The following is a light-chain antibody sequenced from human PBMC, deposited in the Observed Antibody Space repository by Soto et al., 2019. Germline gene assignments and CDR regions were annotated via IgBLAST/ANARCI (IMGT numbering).Light chain of an antibody. J-gene: IGLJ3*02. Sequence: QSALTQTPSVSGAPGQTVTISCTGTTSNVHWYQQLPGTAPKLLIFDNTNRPSGVPDRFSGSKSDTSASLAITGLQAEDEADYYCQFFDSLSGSVVFGGGTKVTVL. CDR2: DNT. CDR1: TSN. V-gene: IGLV1-40*01. CDR3: QFFDSLSGSVV.